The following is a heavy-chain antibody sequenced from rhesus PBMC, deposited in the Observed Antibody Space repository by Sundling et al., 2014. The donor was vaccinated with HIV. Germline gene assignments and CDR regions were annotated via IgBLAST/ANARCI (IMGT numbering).Heavy chain of an antibody. CDR3: ARGFGVVLTGPPFSYYGLDS. CDR1: GGSISDSYR. V-gene: IGHV4S10*01. J-gene: IGHJ6*01. Sequence: QVQLQESGPGVVKPSETLSLTCGVSGGSISDSYRWTWIRQFPGKGLEWIGYAYGSTMSTNYHPSLKSRVIISIDTSKKQFSLKLSSVTAADTAVYYCARGFGVVLTGPPFSYYGLDSWGQGVVVTVSS. CDR2: AYGSTMST. D-gene: IGHD2-15*01.